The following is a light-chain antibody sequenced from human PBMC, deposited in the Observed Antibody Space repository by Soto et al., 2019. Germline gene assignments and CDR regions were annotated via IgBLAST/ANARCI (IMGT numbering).Light chain of an antibody. CDR2: AAA. V-gene: IGKV1-39*01. CDR1: ENINSY. Sequence: DIQMTQSPSSLSASIGDSVTITCRASENINSYLNWCQQKPGKAPKLLIYAAARLQSGVPSRFSGSGSGTDFTLTISGLQPDDFAIYYCQQSYSTPYTFGPGTNLEIK. CDR3: QQSYSTPYT. J-gene: IGKJ2*01.